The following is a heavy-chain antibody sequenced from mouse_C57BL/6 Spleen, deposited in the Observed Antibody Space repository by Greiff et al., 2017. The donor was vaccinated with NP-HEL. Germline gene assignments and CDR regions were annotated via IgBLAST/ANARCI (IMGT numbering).Heavy chain of an antibody. CDR1: GFTFSSYA. J-gene: IGHJ2*01. Sequence: EVMLVESGGGLVKPGGSLKLSCAASGFTFSSYAMSWVRQTPEKRLEWVATISDGGSYTYYPDNVKGRFTISRDNAKNNLYLQMSHLKSEDTAMDYCAVGRGVFDYWGQGTTLTVSS. V-gene: IGHV5-4*03. CDR2: ISDGGSYT. CDR3: AVGRGVFDY. D-gene: IGHD4-1*01.